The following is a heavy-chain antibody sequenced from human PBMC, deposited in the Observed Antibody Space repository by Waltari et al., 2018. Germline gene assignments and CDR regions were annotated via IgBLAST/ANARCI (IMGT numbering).Heavy chain of an antibody. CDR2: RNPNSGNT. Sequence: QVQLVQSGAEVKKPGASVKVSCKASGYTFTSYDINWVRQATGQGLEWMGWRNPNSGNTGYAQKFQGRVTMTRNTSISTAYMELNRLRAEDMALYYWAKSGDYVWYFDLWGRGTLVTVSS. V-gene: IGHV1-8*01. CDR1: GYTFTSYD. D-gene: IGHD4-17*01. J-gene: IGHJ2*01. CDR3: AKSGDYVWYFDL.